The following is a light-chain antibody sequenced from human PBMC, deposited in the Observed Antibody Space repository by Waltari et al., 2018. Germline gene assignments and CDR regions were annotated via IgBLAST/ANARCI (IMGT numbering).Light chain of an antibody. CDR2: QDN. J-gene: IGLJ3*02. Sequence: SYELTQPPSVSVSPGQTASITCSGDKLGEKYACWYQQKPGQSPVLFISQDNKRPSGISERFSGSNSGNTATLTISGTQAMDEADYYRQAWDSSTAVFGGGTRLTVL. CDR3: QAWDSSTAV. CDR1: KLGEKY. V-gene: IGLV3-1*01.